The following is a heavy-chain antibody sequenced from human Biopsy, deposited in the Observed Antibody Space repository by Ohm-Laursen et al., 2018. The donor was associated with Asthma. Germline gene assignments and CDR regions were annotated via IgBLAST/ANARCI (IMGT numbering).Heavy chain of an antibody. D-gene: IGHD1-26*01. Sequence: SLGLSCAASGFTFSNYGMHWVRQAPGKGLDWVAVISFDGSNKNYTDSVKGRFTISRDNSRNTLHLEMNSLRAEDTAVYFCAKEVFPGWELRRGPDSWGQGTLVTVSS. CDR3: AKEVFPGWELRRGPDS. J-gene: IGHJ4*02. CDR2: ISFDGSNK. CDR1: GFTFSNYG. V-gene: IGHV3-30*18.